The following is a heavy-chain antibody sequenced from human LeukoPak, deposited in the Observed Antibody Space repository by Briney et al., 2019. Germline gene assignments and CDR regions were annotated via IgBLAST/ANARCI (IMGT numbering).Heavy chain of an antibody. CDR3: ARGVPATIRGGSNYFDF. CDR2: IIPIFDSV. CDR1: GDTFNSYE. Sequence: GASVKVSCKDSGDTFNSYEITWVRQAPGQGLEWVGGIIPIFDSVKYAQKFQDRVTITADESSKTAYMELSSLTSEDTAIYYCARGVPATIRGGSNYFDFWGQGTLVTVSS. D-gene: IGHD2-2*02. J-gene: IGHJ4*02. V-gene: IGHV1-69*13.